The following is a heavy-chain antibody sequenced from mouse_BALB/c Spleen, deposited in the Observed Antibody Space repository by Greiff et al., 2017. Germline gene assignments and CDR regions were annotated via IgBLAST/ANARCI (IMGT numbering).Heavy chain of an antibody. CDR1: GYTFSSYW. V-gene: IGHV1-9*01. J-gene: IGHJ2*01. D-gene: IGHD1-1*01. Sequence: SGAELMKPGASVKISCKATGYTFSSYWIEWVKQRPGHGLEWIGEILPGSGSTNYNEKFKGKATFTADTSSNTAYMQLSSLTSEDSAVYYCARAPIITTVVAARYDFDYWGQGTTLTVSS. CDR2: ILPGSGST. CDR3: ARAPIITTVVAARYDFDY.